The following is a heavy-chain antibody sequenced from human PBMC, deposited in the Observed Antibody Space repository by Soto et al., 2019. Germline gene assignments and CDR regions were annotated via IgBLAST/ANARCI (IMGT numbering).Heavy chain of an antibody. Sequence: QVQLVQSGAEVKKPGSSVKVSCKASGGTFSSYAISWVRQAPGQGLEWMGGIIPIFGTANYAQKFQGRVTITADESTSTAYMEMRSLRSEDTAVYYCAREGNYGDYARNDAFDIWGQGTMVTVSS. D-gene: IGHD4-17*01. J-gene: IGHJ3*02. CDR2: IIPIFGTA. CDR3: AREGNYGDYARNDAFDI. V-gene: IGHV1-69*01. CDR1: GGTFSSYA.